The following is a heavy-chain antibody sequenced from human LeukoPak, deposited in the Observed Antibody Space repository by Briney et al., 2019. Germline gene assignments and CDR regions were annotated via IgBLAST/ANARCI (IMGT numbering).Heavy chain of an antibody. J-gene: IGHJ5*02. D-gene: IGHD5-12*01. V-gene: IGHV1-8*01. CDR1: GYTFTSYD. CDR2: MNPNSGNT. CDR3: ARGGGRLRGITYNWFDP. Sequence: ASVKVSCKASGYTFTSYDTNWVRQATGQGLEWMGWMNPNSGNTGYAQKFQGRVTMTRNTSISTAYMELSSLRSEDTAVYYCARGGGRLRGITYNWFDPWGQGTLVTVSS.